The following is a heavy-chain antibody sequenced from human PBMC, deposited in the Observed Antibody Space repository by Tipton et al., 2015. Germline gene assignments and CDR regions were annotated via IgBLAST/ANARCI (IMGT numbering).Heavy chain of an antibody. Sequence: SLRLSCAAYGFDFSSDWMHWVRQAPGKGLEWVSRISWNSASIVYAESVQGRFTISRDNAKNSLFLQMNSLRREDTALYYCAKDKAFYQGSGTYIDSWGQGTLVTVSS. CDR3: AKDKAFYQGSGTYIDS. CDR1: GFDFSSDW. CDR2: ISWNSASI. V-gene: IGHV3-9*01. J-gene: IGHJ5*02. D-gene: IGHD3-10*01.